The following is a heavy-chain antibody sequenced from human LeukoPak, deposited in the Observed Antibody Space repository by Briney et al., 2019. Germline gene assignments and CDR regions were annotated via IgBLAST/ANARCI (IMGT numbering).Heavy chain of an antibody. CDR3: ARHLPRPGDWFDP. Sequence: GSLRLSCAASGFTFSDYYMSWIRQAPGKGLEWVGSIYYSGSTYYNPSLKSRVTISVDTSKNQFSLKLSSVTAADTAVYYCARHLPRPGDWFDPWGQGTLVTVSS. J-gene: IGHJ5*02. V-gene: IGHV4-39*01. CDR2: IYYSGST. CDR1: GFTFSDYY. D-gene: IGHD3-10*01.